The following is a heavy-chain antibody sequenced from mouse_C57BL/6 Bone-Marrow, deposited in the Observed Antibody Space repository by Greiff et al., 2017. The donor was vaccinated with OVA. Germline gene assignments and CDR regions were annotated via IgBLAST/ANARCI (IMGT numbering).Heavy chain of an antibody. Sequence: QVQLQQPGAELVKPGASVKMSCKASGYTFTSYWIPWVKQRPGQGLEWIGDIYPGSGSTNYNEKFKSKATLTVDKSSSTAYMQLSSLTSEDSAVYSWAIFWALRRLNYYLWTTGVKEPQSPSPQ. CDR2: IYPGSGST. V-gene: IGHV1-55*01. D-gene: IGHD3-1*01. CDR3: AIFWALRRLNYYLWTT. J-gene: IGHJ4*01. CDR1: GYTFTSYW.